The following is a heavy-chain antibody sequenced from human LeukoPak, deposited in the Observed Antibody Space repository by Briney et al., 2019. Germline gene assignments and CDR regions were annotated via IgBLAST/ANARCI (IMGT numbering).Heavy chain of an antibody. V-gene: IGHV3-23*01. CDR2: ISGSGGST. CDR1: GFTFSGYA. Sequence: GGSLRLSCAASGFTFSGYAMSWVRQAPGKGLEWVSAISGSGGSTYYADSVKGRFTISRDNSKNTLYLQMNSLRAEDTAVYYCAKDCSSTSCYERDNYYYYGMDVWGKGTTVTVSS. J-gene: IGHJ6*04. D-gene: IGHD2-2*01. CDR3: AKDCSSTSCYERDNYYYYGMDV.